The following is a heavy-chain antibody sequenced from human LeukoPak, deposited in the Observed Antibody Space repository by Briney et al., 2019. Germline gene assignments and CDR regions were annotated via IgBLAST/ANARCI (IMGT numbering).Heavy chain of an antibody. D-gene: IGHD1-1*01. Sequence: SQTLSLTCTVSGGSISSGGYYWSWIRQHPEKGLECIGYIHYSGSTYYHPSLKSRVSMSVDTSRNQFSLKLNSVTAADTAVYYCACGSNNWYNWFDPWGQGTLVTVSS. CDR1: GGSISSGGYY. CDR3: ACGSNNWYNWFDP. CDR2: IHYSGST. V-gene: IGHV4-31*03. J-gene: IGHJ5*02.